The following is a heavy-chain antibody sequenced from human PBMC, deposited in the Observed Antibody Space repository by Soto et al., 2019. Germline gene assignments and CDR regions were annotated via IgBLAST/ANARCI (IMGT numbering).Heavy chain of an antibody. CDR3: ATWGEVAGGIFDY. V-gene: IGHV3-30*03. CDR1: GFTFSNHG. J-gene: IGHJ4*02. D-gene: IGHD6-19*01. Sequence: QVQLVESGGGVVQPGRSLRLSCAASGFTFSNHGMHWVRQAPGKGLEWVAVISYDSSDKYYADSVKGRFSISRDNSKNTLHLQMNSLRLEDTAVYYCATWGEVAGGIFDYWGQGTLVTVSS. CDR2: ISYDSSDK.